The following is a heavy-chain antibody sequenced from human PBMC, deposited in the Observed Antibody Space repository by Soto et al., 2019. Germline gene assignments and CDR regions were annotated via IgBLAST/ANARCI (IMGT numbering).Heavy chain of an antibody. J-gene: IGHJ4*02. CDR3: TTVPLYCSSTSCYDD. V-gene: IGHV3-15*01. Sequence: GGSLRLSCAASGFTFSNAWMSWVRQAPGKGLEWVGRIKSKTDGGTTDYAAPVKGRFTISRDDSKNTLYLQMNSLKTEDTAVYYCTTVPLYCSSTSCYDDWGQGTLVTVSS. CDR1: GFTFSNAW. CDR2: IKSKTDGGTT. D-gene: IGHD2-2*01.